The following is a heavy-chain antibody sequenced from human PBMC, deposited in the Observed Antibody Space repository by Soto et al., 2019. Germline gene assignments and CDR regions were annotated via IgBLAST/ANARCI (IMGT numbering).Heavy chain of an antibody. CDR2: MYPNTGQT. Sequence: QVQLVQSGAEVKRPGASVKVSCKASGDTFSNFDFNWVRQATGQGPEWMGWMYPNTGQTAYARTFQGRVTMTWNSSTSTAYMELSSLTSEDTAVYYCATMIRGLIHWLDPWGQGTLVTVSS. CDR3: ATMIRGLIHWLDP. CDR1: GDTFSNFD. D-gene: IGHD3-16*01. J-gene: IGHJ5*02. V-gene: IGHV1-8*01.